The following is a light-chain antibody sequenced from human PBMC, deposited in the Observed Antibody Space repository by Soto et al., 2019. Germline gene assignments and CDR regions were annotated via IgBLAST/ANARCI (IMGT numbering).Light chain of an antibody. CDR3: QQFYDLPNT. CDR2: NAS. Sequence: EIVLTQSPATLSLSPGERAILSCRASQSVSTFLAWFQQKPGQPPRLLIYNASNRTTGIPARFSGSESGTEFTLTINSLQSDDSGTYYCQQFYDLPNTFGQGTRLEIK. J-gene: IGKJ5*01. CDR1: QSVSTF. V-gene: IGKV3-11*01.